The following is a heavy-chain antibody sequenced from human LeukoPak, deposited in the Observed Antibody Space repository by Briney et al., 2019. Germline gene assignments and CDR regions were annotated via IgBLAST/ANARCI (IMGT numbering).Heavy chain of an antibody. CDR3: ARDPYDSSGSYLERYGMDV. CDR2: INPSGGST. V-gene: IGHV1-46*01. Sequence: ASVKVSCKASGYTFTSYFMHWVRQAPGQGLEWMGIINPSGGSTSYAQKFQGRVTMTRDPSTSTVYMELSSLRSEDTAVYYCARDPYDSSGSYLERYGMDVWGQGTTVTVSS. D-gene: IGHD3-22*01. J-gene: IGHJ6*02. CDR1: GYTFTSYF.